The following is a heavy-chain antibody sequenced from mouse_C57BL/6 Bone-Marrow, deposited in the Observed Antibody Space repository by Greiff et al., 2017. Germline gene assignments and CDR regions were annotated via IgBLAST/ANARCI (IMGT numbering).Heavy chain of an antibody. V-gene: IGHV1-81*01. D-gene: IGHD2-5*01. CDR2: IYPRSGNT. CDR1: GYTFTSYG. Sequence: QVQLQQSGAELARPGASVKLSCKASGYTFTSYGISWVKQRTGQGLEWIGEIYPRSGNTYYNEKFKGKATLTADKSSSTAYMELRSLTSEDSAVYFCARSGSYYINYLAWFAYWGQGTLVTVSA. CDR3: ARSGSYYINYLAWFAY. J-gene: IGHJ3*01.